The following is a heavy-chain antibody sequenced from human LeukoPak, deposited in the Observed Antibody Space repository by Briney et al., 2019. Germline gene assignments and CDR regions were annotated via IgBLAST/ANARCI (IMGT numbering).Heavy chain of an antibody. J-gene: IGHJ4*02. CDR3: ASGRQLGY. CDR1: GFTFSNYW. Sequence: GGSLSLSCAASGFTFSNYWMSWVRQAPGKGLEWVANIKEDGSEKYYVDSVKGRFTISRDNARNSLYPQMNSLRAEDTAVYYCASGRQLGYWGQGTLVTVSS. D-gene: IGHD6-13*01. V-gene: IGHV3-7*01. CDR2: IKEDGSEK.